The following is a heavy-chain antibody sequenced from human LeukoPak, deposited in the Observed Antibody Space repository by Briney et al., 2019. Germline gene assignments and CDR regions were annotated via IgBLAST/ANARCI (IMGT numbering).Heavy chain of an antibody. CDR1: GGSITNYY. V-gene: IGHV4-59*01. CDR2: IRDSGST. Sequence: PSETLSLTCSVSGGSITNYYWSWIRLPPGKGLEWIGYIRDSGSTNCNPSLKSRVTILVDTSKNQFSLKLSSVTAADTAVYYCARDRGIRYLVSGSEYDYWGQGTLVTVSS. J-gene: IGHJ4*02. CDR3: ARDRGIRYLVSGSEYDY. D-gene: IGHD3-10*01.